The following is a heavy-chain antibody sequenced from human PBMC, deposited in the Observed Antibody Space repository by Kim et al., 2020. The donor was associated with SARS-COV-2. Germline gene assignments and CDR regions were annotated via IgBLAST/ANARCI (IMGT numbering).Heavy chain of an antibody. D-gene: IGHD6-13*01. V-gene: IGHV3-11*05. Sequence: DSVKGRVTIARDNGKNSLYLQMNSLGAEDTAVYYCARDLTIAAAGRGSDYWGQGTLVTVSS. J-gene: IGHJ4*02. CDR3: ARDLTIAAAGRGSDY.